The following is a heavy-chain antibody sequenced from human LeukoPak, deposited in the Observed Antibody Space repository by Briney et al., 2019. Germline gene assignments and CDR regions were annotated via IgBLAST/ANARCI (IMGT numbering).Heavy chain of an antibody. CDR3: ARIIAVAVNDAFDI. Sequence: SVKVSCKASGGTFSSYAISWVRQAPGQGLEWMERIIPIFGTANYAQKFQGRVTITTDESTSTAYMELSSLRSEDTAVYYCARIIAVAVNDAFDIWGQGTMVTVSS. CDR2: IIPIFGTA. V-gene: IGHV1-69*05. J-gene: IGHJ3*02. D-gene: IGHD6-19*01. CDR1: GGTFSSYA.